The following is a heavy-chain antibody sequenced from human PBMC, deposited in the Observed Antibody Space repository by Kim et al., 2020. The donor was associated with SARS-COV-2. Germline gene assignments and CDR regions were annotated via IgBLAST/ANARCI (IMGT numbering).Heavy chain of an antibody. V-gene: IGHV4-59*08. CDR3: ARHVMGSSSWVADYYYYMDV. CDR2: IYYSGNT. D-gene: IGHD6-13*01. Sequence: SETLSLTCTVSGGSISGYYWSWIRRPPGKGLEWIAYIYYSGNTKYNPSLKSRATISVDTSQSQFSLKMSSVTAADTAVYYCARHVMGSSSWVADYYYYMDVWGKGTTVTVSS. CDR1: GGSISGYY. J-gene: IGHJ6*03.